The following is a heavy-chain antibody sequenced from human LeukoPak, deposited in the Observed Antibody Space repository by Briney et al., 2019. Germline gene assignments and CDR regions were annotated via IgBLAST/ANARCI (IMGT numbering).Heavy chain of an antibody. V-gene: IGHV1-18*01. CDR3: ARGHGYYYYMDV. J-gene: IGHJ6*03. D-gene: IGHD6-13*01. CDR2: VSVFNGDT. Sequence: GASVKVSCEASGYRFSRYGISWVRQAPGQGPEWVGWVSVFNGDTKYAQKFQGRVTVTTEISTDTAYMELSSLRSDDTGVYYCARGHGYYYYMDVWGQGTTVTVTS. CDR1: GYRFSRYG.